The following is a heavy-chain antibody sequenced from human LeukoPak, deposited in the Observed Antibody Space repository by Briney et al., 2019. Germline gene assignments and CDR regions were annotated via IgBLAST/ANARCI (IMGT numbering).Heavy chain of an antibody. V-gene: IGHV1-18*01. D-gene: IGHD6-13*01. CDR2: ISAYNGNT. Sequence: ASVKVSCKASGYTFTSYGISWVRQAPGQGLEWMGWISAYNGNTNYVQKLQGRVTMTTDTSTSTAYMELRSLRSDDTAVYYCARGIAAAGTDAFDIWGQGTMVTVSS. J-gene: IGHJ3*02. CDR3: ARGIAAAGTDAFDI. CDR1: GYTFTSYG.